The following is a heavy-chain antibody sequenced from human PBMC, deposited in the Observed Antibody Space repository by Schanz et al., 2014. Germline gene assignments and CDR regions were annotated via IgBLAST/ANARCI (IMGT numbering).Heavy chain of an antibody. CDR1: GFTFSTYS. J-gene: IGHJ4*02. CDR2: ISSGGSSV. CDR3: ARGSQWLVMGMTNYFDY. D-gene: IGHD6-19*01. V-gene: IGHV3-21*02. Sequence: EVQLVESGGGLIQPGGSLRLSCAASGFTFSTYSMNWVRQAPGKGLEWVSSISSGGSSVYYVESVKGRFTISRDNAKNSLYLQMNSLRAEDTAVYYCARGSQWLVMGMTNYFDYWGQGSLVTVSS.